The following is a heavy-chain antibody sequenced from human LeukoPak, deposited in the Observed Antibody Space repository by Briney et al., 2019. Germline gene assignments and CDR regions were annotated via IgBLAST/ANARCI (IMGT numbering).Heavy chain of an antibody. CDR1: GGSISSYY. D-gene: IGHD3-22*01. V-gene: IGHV4-4*07. J-gene: IGHJ4*02. Sequence: SETLPLTCTVSGGSISSYYWSWIRQPAGKGLEWIWRIYTSGSPNYNPSLKSRLTMSVNTSKNQFSLELSSVTAADTAVYDCARDYYGSSGWQSGFDYWGEGTLVTVSS. CDR3: ARDYYGSSGWQSGFDY. CDR2: IYTSGSP.